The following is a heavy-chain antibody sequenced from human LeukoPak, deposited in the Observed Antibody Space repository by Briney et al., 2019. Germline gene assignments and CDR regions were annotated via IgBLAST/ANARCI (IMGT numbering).Heavy chain of an antibody. J-gene: IGHJ5*02. Sequence: SVTVSCKASGGTFSSYAISWVRQAPGQGLEWMGGIIPIFGTANYAQKFQGRVTITTDESTSTAYMELSSLRSEDTAVYYCARDSREGYCSGGSCYRGRQDENWFDPWGKGTLVTVSS. CDR2: IIPIFGTA. CDR3: ARDSREGYCSGGSCYRGRQDENWFDP. D-gene: IGHD2-15*01. V-gene: IGHV1-69*05. CDR1: GGTFSSYA.